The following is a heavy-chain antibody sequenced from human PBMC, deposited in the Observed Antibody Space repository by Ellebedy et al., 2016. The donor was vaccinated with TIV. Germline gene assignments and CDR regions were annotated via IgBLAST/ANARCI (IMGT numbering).Heavy chain of an antibody. Sequence: GESLKISCVASGFTFSTYSMNWVRQAPGKGLEWVSYICSSSSTIYYADSVKGRFTVSRDNSQNTLYLQMNSLRADDTAVYYCATEGVTGTTGDYWGQGTLVTVSS. CDR1: GFTFSTYS. V-gene: IGHV3-48*01. CDR2: ICSSSSTI. D-gene: IGHD1-7*01. J-gene: IGHJ4*02. CDR3: ATEGVTGTTGDY.